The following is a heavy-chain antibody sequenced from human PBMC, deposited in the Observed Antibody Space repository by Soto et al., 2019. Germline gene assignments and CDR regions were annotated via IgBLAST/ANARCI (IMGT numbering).Heavy chain of an antibody. D-gene: IGHD2-8*01. J-gene: IGHJ5*01. CDR2: IYPGDSDT. Sequence: ESLRVSNKGSGYSFTRYCIGGGRQMPGKGLEWMGIIYPGDSDTRYSPSFQGQVTISADKSISTAYLQWSSLKASDTAMYYCARLAVLMFYSKLERASSSFDFRGQGTL. CDR3: ARLAVLMFYSKLERASSSFDF. V-gene: IGHV5-51*01. CDR1: GYSFTRYC.